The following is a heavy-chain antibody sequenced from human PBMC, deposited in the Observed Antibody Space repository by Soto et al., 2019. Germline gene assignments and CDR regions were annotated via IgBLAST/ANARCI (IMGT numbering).Heavy chain of an antibody. J-gene: IGHJ5*02. CDR2: LYYGGIT. D-gene: IGHD6-13*01. CDR1: GCSLSTYY. V-gene: IGHV4-59*01. CDR3: AGGSSWDWFDH. Sequence: PXETLSLTCTVSGCSLSTYYWSWIRQPPGKGLEWMGYLYYGGITYYNPSLKSRLTISEDTSKDQFSLKLSSVTTADTAVYYCAGGSSWDWFDHSGQGNLVTVSS.